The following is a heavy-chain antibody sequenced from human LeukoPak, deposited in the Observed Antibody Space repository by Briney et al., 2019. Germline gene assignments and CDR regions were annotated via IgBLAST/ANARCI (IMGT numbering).Heavy chain of an antibody. Sequence: GGSLRLSCAASGFTFSSYSMNWVRQAPGKGLEWVSSITSSSSYIYYADSVKGRFTISRDNAKNSLYLEMNSLSADDTALYYCARDGSPEASINYFDTWGQGTPVTVSS. CDR1: GFTFSSYS. J-gene: IGHJ5*02. V-gene: IGHV3-21*01. CDR2: ITSSSSYI. CDR3: ARDGSPEASINYFDT. D-gene: IGHD5-24*01.